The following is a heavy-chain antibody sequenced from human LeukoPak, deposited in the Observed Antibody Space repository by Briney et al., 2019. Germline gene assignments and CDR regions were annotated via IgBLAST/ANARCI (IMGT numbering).Heavy chain of an antibody. J-gene: IGHJ4*02. CDR2: IVPILGIA. V-gene: IGHV1-69*02. Sequence: ASVKVSCKASGGTFSSYTISRVRQAPGQGLEWMGRIVPILGIANYAQKFQGRVTITADKSTSTAYMELSSLRSEDTAVYYCARMSTVTSPFDYWGQGTLVTVSS. CDR3: ARMSTVTSPFDY. CDR1: GGTFSSYT. D-gene: IGHD4-11*01.